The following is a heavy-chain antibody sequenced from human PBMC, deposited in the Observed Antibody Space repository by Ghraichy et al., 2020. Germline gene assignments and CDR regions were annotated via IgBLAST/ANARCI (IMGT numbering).Heavy chain of an antibody. CDR3: ARDASYDSSGYYPNWFDP. V-gene: IGHV3-48*02. Sequence: LSLTCAASGFTFSSYSMNWVRQAPGKGLEWVSYISSSSSTIYYADSVKGRFTISRDNAKNSLYLQMNSLRDEDTAVYYCARDASYDSSGYYPNWFDPWGQGTLVTVSS. CDR1: GFTFSSYS. CDR2: ISSSSSTI. D-gene: IGHD3-22*01. J-gene: IGHJ5*02.